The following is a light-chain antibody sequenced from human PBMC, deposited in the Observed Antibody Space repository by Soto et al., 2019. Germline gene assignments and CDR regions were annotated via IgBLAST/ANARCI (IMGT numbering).Light chain of an antibody. CDR3: QQYGSSPRT. CDR1: HSVSSSY. V-gene: IGKV3-20*01. Sequence: EILLTQTPCTLSSSLRERATLSCMASHSVSSSYVAGYQQQPGQAPRLLIYGASSSATGIPHRFSGSGSGTDFSLTISRLEPEDYAVYYCQQYGSSPRTFGQVTKVDIK. J-gene: IGKJ1*01. CDR2: GAS.